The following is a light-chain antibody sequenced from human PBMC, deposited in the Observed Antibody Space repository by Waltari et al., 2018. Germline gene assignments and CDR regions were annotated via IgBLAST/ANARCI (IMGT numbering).Light chain of an antibody. CDR2: NDT. CDR1: LLAKKY. V-gene: IGLV3-27*01. J-gene: IGLJ3*02. Sequence: SYELTQPSSVSVSPGQTARITCSGDLLAKKYARWFQQKAGQAPILLIYNDTERSSGIPGRFSGSTSGTTVTLTISGAQVEDEADYYCFSVTDNNWVFGGGTKLTVL. CDR3: FSVTDNNWV.